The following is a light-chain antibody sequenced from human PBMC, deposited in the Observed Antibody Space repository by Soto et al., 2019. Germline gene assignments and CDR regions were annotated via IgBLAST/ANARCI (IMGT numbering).Light chain of an antibody. CDR2: GAS. Sequence: EIESPQSPGTLSLAPGDGATLSCRASKSVTSSFLAWYQQKPGQAPRLLIYGASSRATGSRDRFSGSGSGADFTIPIRGLAPEDFALYYCQQYDSSRWTFGQGAK. CDR1: KSVTSSF. V-gene: IGKV3-20*01. CDR3: QQYDSSRWT. J-gene: IGKJ1*01.